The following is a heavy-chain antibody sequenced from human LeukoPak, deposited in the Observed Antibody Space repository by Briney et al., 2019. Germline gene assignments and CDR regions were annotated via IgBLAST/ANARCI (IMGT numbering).Heavy chain of an antibody. V-gene: IGHV1-2*02. D-gene: IGHD3-10*01. J-gene: IGHJ5*02. CDR3: ARGGSGSYFSWIDP. CDR2: INPNSGCT. Sequence: AASVKVSCMASGYTFTGYYIHWVRQAPGQGLECVGWINPNSGCTNYARKFQGRVTLTRDTSISTAYMELSRLRSDDPAVYYCARGGSGSYFSWIDPWGQGTLVTVSS. CDR1: GYTFTGYY.